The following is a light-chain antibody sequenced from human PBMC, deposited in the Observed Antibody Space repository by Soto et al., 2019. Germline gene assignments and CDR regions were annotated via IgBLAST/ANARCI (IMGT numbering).Light chain of an antibody. CDR1: QSVSSSY. CDR3: HAYRIWPRT. CDR2: GAS. J-gene: IGKJ1*01. V-gene: IGKV3-15*01. Sequence: TQSQGTRSWLPRQSNDLSCGASQSVSSSYLAWYQQIAGHAPRLLVYGASTKATHMPVRFSGRGSGTEFTLTINNLQSEDFAVYYSHAYRIWPRTIGQGTMVAIK.